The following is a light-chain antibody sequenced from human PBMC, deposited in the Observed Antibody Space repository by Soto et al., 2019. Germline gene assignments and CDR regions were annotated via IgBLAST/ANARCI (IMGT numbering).Light chain of an antibody. V-gene: IGKV3-20*01. CDR1: PSIDSNY. Sequence: EFVLTQSQGTLSLSPGEGATLSCRATPSIDSNYLAWYQQRPGQAPRLLIHGAITRATAIPDRFGGSGSGTDFTLTIGRLEPEDVAVYYCQQYDSPPLSFGGGTRVE. CDR3: QQYDSPPLS. CDR2: GAI. J-gene: IGKJ4*01.